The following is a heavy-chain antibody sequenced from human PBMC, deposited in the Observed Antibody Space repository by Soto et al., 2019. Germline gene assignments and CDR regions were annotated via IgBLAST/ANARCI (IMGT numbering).Heavy chain of an antibody. J-gene: IGHJ6*02. V-gene: IGHV3-23*01. CDR2: ISGSGGST. Sequence: PGGSLRLSCAASGFTFSSYAMIWVRQAPGKGLEWVSAISGSGGSTYYADSVKGRFTISRDNSKNTLYLQMNSLRAEDTAVYYCAKEDGYNLYYYGMDVWGQGTTVTVSS. CDR3: AKEDGYNLYYYGMDV. CDR1: GFTFSSYA. D-gene: IGHD5-12*01.